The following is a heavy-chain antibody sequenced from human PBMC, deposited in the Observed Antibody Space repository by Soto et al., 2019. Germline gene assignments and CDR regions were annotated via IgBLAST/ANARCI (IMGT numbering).Heavy chain of an antibody. CDR2: IIPIFGTA. CDR1: GGTFSSYA. V-gene: IGHV1-69*13. D-gene: IGHD5-12*01. Sequence: ASLKVSCKASGGTFSSYAISWVRQAPGQGLEWMGGIIPIFGTANYAQKFQGRVTITADESTSTAYMELSSLRSEDTAVYYCARARLQFSDDAFDIWGQGTMVTAS. J-gene: IGHJ3*02. CDR3: ARARLQFSDDAFDI.